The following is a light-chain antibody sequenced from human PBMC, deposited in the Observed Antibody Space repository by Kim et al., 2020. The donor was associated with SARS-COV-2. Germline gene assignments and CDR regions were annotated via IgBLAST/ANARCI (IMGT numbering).Light chain of an antibody. V-gene: IGLV2-14*04. CDR3: SSHTTRSTYV. CDR2: DVS. CDR1: SSDVGGYDY. Sequence: GQSIPLSCAGTSSDVGGYDYVSWSQQHPGKVPKLMIYDVSERPSGVSNRFSGSKSGNTASLTISGLQAEDEADYYCSSHTTRSTYVFGTGTKVTVL. J-gene: IGLJ1*01.